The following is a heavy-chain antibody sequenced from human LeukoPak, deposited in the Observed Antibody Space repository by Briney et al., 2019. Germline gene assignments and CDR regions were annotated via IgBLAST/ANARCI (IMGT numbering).Heavy chain of an antibody. CDR2: ISSSSSYI. CDR3: SRDSLSSCGGDCYSGLDV. J-gene: IGHJ6*02. D-gene: IGHD2-21*02. Sequence: GGSLRLSCAASGFTFSSHSMNWVRQAPGKGLEWVSSISSSSSYIYYADSVKGRFTISRDNAKNTLYLQMNSLRAEDTAVYYCSRDSLSSCGGDCYSGLDVWGQGTTVTVSS. CDR1: GFTFSSHS. V-gene: IGHV3-21*01.